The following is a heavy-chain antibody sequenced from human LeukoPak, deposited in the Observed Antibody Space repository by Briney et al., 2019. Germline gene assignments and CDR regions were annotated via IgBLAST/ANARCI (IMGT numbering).Heavy chain of an antibody. CDR3: ARDGDFWSAQGAFDI. J-gene: IGHJ3*02. CDR2: IKKDGSEK. CDR1: GFTFSGYS. Sequence: GGSLRLSCAASGFTFSGYSMNWVRLAPGKGLEWVANIKKDGSEKFYVDSVKGRFTISRDNAKNSLYLQMNSLRAEDTAVYYCARDGDFWSAQGAFDIWGQGTMVTVSS. D-gene: IGHD3-3*01. V-gene: IGHV3-7*01.